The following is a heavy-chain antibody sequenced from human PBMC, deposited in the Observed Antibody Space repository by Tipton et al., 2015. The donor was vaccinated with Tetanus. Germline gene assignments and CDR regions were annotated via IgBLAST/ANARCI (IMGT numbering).Heavy chain of an antibody. CDR1: GYTFTSYY. D-gene: IGHD2-2*02. CDR2: INPSGGST. J-gene: IGHJ6*02. V-gene: IGHV1-46*01. Sequence: QSGAEVKKPGASVKVSCKASGYTFTSYYMHWVRQAPGQGLEWMGIINPSGGSTSYAQKFQGRVTMTRDTSTSTVYMELSSLRSDDTAVYYCARWGYCSSTSCYMGGYYYYGMDVWGQGTTVTVSS. CDR3: ARWGYCSSTSCYMGGYYYYGMDV.